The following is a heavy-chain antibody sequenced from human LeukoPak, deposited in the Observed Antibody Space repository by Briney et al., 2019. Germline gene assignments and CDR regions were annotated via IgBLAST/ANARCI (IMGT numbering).Heavy chain of an antibody. CDR1: GYTFTSYG. CDR3: ARVPYGDYGYYYYGMDV. D-gene: IGHD4-17*01. CDR2: ISAYNGNT. Sequence: GASVKVSCKASGYTFTSYGISWVRQAPGQGLEWMGWISAYNGNTNYAQKLQGRVTMTTDTSTSTAYMELRSLRSDDTAVYYCARVPYGDYGYYYYGMDVWGQGTTVTVSS. J-gene: IGHJ6*02. V-gene: IGHV1-18*01.